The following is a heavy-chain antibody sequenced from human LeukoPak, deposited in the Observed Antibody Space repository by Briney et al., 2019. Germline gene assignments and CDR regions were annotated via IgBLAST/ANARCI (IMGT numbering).Heavy chain of an antibody. Sequence: GGSPRLSCAASGFTFSSYGMHWVRQAPGKGLEWVAVIWYDGSNKYYADSVKGRFTISRDNSKNTLYLQMNSLRAEDTAVYYCARGGARYYFDYWGQGTLVTVSS. V-gene: IGHV3-33*01. D-gene: IGHD1-26*01. J-gene: IGHJ4*02. CDR3: ARGGARYYFDY. CDR1: GFTFSSYG. CDR2: IWYDGSNK.